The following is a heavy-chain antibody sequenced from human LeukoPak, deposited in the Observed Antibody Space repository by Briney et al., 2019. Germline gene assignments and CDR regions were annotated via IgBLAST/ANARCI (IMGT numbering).Heavy chain of an antibody. Sequence: PGRSLRLSCAASGFTFSSYGMHWVRQAPGKGLEWVGRIKSKIDGGTTDYAAPVKGRFTISRDDSKNTLYLHMNSLKTEDTAVYYCATDPTTVINPLPLEYWGQGTLVTVSS. CDR1: GFTFSSYG. CDR3: ATDPTTVINPLPLEY. D-gene: IGHD4-23*01. V-gene: IGHV3-15*01. CDR2: IKSKIDGGTT. J-gene: IGHJ4*02.